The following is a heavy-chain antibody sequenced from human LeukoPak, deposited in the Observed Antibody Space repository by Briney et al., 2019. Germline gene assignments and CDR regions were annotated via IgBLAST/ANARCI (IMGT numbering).Heavy chain of an antibody. CDR1: GGSISSYY. V-gene: IGHV4-59*08. CDR3: ASRRGSYYGY. D-gene: IGHD1-26*01. J-gene: IGHJ4*02. CDR2: IYYSGST. Sequence: PSETLSLTCTVSGGSISSYYWSWIRQPPGKGQEWIGYIYYSGSTNYNPSLKSRVTISVDTSKNQFSLKLSSVTAADTAVYYCASRRGSYYGYWGQGTLVTVSS.